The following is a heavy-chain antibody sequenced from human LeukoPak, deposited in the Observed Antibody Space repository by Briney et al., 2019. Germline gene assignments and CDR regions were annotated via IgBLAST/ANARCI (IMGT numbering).Heavy chain of an antibody. CDR1: GFTFSSYG. CDR3: AREGPRGNSQFDY. D-gene: IGHD4-23*01. CDR2: IWYDGSNK. J-gene: IGHJ4*02. V-gene: IGHV3-33*01. Sequence: GGSLGLSCAASGFTFSSYGMHWVRQVPGKGLEWVALIWYDGSNKYYADSVKGRFTISRDNSKNTLYLQMNSLRAEDTAIYYCAREGPRGNSQFDYWGQGTLVTVSS.